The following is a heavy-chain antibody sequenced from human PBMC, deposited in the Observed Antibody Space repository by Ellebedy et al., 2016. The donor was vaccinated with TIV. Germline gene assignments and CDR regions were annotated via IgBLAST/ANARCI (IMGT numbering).Heavy chain of an antibody. CDR3: ARYPGVAAHYFDY. CDR2: IYYSGST. J-gene: IGHJ4*02. CDR1: GGSISSGGYD. V-gene: IGHV4-31*03. D-gene: IGHD6-19*01. Sequence: MPSETLSLTCTVSGGSISSGGYDWSWIRQHPGKGLEWIGHIYYSGSTYYNPSLQSRVTISIDTSKNQFSLKLSSVTAADTAVYYCARYPGVAAHYFDYWGQGTLVTVSS.